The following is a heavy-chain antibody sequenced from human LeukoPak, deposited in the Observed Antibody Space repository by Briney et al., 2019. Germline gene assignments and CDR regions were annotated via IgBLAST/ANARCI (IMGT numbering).Heavy chain of an antibody. Sequence: PGGSLRLFCAASGFTFRNYAMSWVRQAPGKGLEWVSAISGSGGSTYYADSVKGRFTISRDNSKNTLYLQMNSLRAEDTAVYYCAKAGSSTTYYYYYYMDVWGKGTTVTVSS. CDR3: AKAGSSTTYYYYYYMDV. D-gene: IGHD2-2*01. CDR1: GFTFRNYA. CDR2: ISGSGGST. J-gene: IGHJ6*03. V-gene: IGHV3-23*01.